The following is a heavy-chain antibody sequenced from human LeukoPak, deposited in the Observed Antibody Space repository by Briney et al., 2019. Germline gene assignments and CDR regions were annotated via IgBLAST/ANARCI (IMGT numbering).Heavy chain of an antibody. CDR3: ARKPGYSSSWLNWFDP. J-gene: IGHJ5*02. CDR2: INHSGST. V-gene: IGHV4-34*01. D-gene: IGHD6-13*01. CDR1: GGSFSGYY. Sequence: SETLSLTCAVYGGSFSGYYWSWIRQPPGKGLEWIGEINHSGSTNYNPSLKSRVTISVDTSKNQFSLKLSSVTAADTAVYCCARKPGYSSSWLNWFDPWGQGTLVTVSS.